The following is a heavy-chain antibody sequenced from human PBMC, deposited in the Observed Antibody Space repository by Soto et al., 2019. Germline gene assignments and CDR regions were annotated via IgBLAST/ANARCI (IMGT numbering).Heavy chain of an antibody. V-gene: IGHV1-2*02. CDR2: FNPNSGDT. CDR1: GYTFTAYS. J-gene: IGHJ4*02. D-gene: IGHD6-19*01. CDR3: AREASAVISLDY. Sequence: ASVKVSCKASGYTFTAYSMHWVRQAPGQGLEWVGWFNPNSGDTIYAQKFQGRVTLTRDTSIGTAYMELYSLTSDDTAVYYCAREASAVISLDYWGQGTLVTVFS.